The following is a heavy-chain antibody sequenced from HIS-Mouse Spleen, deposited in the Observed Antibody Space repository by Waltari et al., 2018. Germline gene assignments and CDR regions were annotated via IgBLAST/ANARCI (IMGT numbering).Heavy chain of an antibody. CDR3: AREIPYSSSWYDWYFDL. Sequence: QLQLQESGPGLVKPSETLSLTCTVSGGSISSSSYYCGWIRQPPGKGLEWIGSIYYSGSTYYNPSLKSRVTISVDTSKNQFSLKLSSVTAADTVVYYCAREIPYSSSWYDWYFDLWGRGTLVTVSS. CDR1: GGSISSSSYY. V-gene: IGHV4-39*07. D-gene: IGHD6-13*01. J-gene: IGHJ2*01. CDR2: IYYSGST.